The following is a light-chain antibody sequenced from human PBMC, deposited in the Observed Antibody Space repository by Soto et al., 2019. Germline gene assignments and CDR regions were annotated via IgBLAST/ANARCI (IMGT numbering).Light chain of an antibody. CDR1: QSISSSY. CDR3: QQYGSSIT. Sequence: TQSPSTLSASVGDRVTITCRASQSISSSYLAWYQQKPGQAPRLLIYGASSRATGIPDRFSGSGSGTDFTLTISRLEPEDFAVYYCQQYGSSITFGQGTRLEI. J-gene: IGKJ5*01. V-gene: IGKV3-20*01. CDR2: GAS.